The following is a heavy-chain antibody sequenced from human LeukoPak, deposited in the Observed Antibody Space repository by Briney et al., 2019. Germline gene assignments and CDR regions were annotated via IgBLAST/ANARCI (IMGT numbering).Heavy chain of an antibody. V-gene: IGHV4-34*01. CDR3: AAQEMATMSWYFDL. CDR1: GGSFSGYY. J-gene: IGHJ2*01. Sequence: SETLSLTCAVYGGSFSGYYWSWIRQPPGKGLEWIGEMNHSGSTNYNPSLKSRVTISVDTSKNQFSLKLSSVTAADTAVYCCAAQEMATMSWYFDLWGRGTLVTVSS. CDR2: MNHSGST. D-gene: IGHD5-24*01.